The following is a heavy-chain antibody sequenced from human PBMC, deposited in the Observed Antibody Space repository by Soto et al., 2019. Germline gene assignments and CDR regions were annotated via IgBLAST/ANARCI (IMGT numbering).Heavy chain of an antibody. CDR3: ARAYYYGSGSYYHFDY. J-gene: IGHJ4*02. CDR1: GGSISSSNW. Sequence: QVQLQESGPGLVKPSGTLSLTCAVSGGSISSSNWWSWVRQPPGKGLEWIGEIYHSGSTNYNPSLKSRVTISVDNSKIQFSLKLSSVTAADTAVYYGARAYYYGSGSYYHFDYWGQGTLVTVSS. D-gene: IGHD3-10*01. V-gene: IGHV4-4*02. CDR2: IYHSGST.